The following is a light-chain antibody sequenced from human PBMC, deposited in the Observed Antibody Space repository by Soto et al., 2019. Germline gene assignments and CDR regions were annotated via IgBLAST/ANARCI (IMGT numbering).Light chain of an antibody. CDR2: WAS. J-gene: IGKJ2*01. V-gene: IGKV4-1*01. CDR1: QSVLYSSNNKNY. Sequence: DIVMTQSPDSLAVSLGERATINCKSSQSVLYSSNNKNYLAWYQQKSGQPPKLLIYWASTRESGVPDRFSGSGSGTDFTLTISSLQAEDVAVYYCQQYYRTPHTFGQGTKLEI. CDR3: QQYYRTPHT.